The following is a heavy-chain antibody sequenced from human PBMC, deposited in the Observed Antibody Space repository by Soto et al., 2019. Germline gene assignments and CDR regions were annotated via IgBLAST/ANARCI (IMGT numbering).Heavy chain of an antibody. CDR1: GGTFSSYA. J-gene: IGHJ4*02. Sequence: ASVKVSCKASGGTFSSYAISWVRQAPGQGLEWMGGIIPIFGTANYAQKFQGRVTITADESTSTAYMELSSLRSEDTAVYYCARARYYYDSSGYLPDYWGQGTLVTVS. D-gene: IGHD3-22*01. CDR2: IIPIFGTA. CDR3: ARARYYYDSSGYLPDY. V-gene: IGHV1-69*13.